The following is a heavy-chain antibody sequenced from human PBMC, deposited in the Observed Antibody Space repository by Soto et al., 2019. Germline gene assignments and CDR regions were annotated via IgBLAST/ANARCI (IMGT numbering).Heavy chain of an antibody. D-gene: IGHD6-19*01. Sequence: ASVTVSCTASARTFSRYAISWVRHAPGHGLEWMGGIIPIFGTANYAQKFQGRVTITADESTSTAYMELSSLRSEDTAVYYGARWAVAGPYGMDVWGRGTTVTVSS. V-gene: IGHV1-69*13. CDR2: IIPIFGTA. CDR3: ARWAVAGPYGMDV. CDR1: ARTFSRYA. J-gene: IGHJ6*02.